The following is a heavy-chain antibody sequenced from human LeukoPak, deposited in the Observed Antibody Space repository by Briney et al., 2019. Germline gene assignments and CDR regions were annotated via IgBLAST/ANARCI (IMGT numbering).Heavy chain of an antibody. CDR2: ISSSGSTI. V-gene: IGHV3-48*03. Sequence: GGSLRLSCAASAFTFSSYEMNWVRQAPGKGLEWVSYISSSGSTIYYADSVKGRFTISRDNAKNSLYLQMNSLRAEDTAVYYCARVDYGSGSYDYWGQGTLVTVSS. J-gene: IGHJ4*02. CDR1: AFTFSSYE. D-gene: IGHD3-10*01. CDR3: ARVDYGSGSYDY.